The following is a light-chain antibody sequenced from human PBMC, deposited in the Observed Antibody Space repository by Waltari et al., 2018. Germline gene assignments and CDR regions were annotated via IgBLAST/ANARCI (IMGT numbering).Light chain of an antibody. V-gene: IGLV1-44*01. CDR3: ATWDDRLNGQV. J-gene: IGLJ2*01. CDR1: SSSIGGNA. CDR2: TNN. Sequence: QSVLTQPPSASGTPGPRVTISFSGSSSSIGGNAVNWYQQIPGSAPKLLIHTNNQRPSGVPDRFSGSKSGTSASLAISGLQSEDEADYYCATWDDRLNGQVIGGGTKLTVL.